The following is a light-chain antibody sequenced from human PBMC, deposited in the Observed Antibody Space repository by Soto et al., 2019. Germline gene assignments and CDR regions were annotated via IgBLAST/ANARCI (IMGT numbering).Light chain of an antibody. J-gene: IGLJ1*01. Sequence: QSALTQPASVSGSPGQSITISCTGTSSDVGGYNFVSWYQQHPDKAPKLMIYDVTNRPSGVSNRFSGSKSGNTAPLTISGLQAEDEAAYYCSSYTSISTYVFGTGTKVTV. V-gene: IGLV2-14*01. CDR2: DVT. CDR3: SSYTSISTYV. CDR1: SSDVGGYNF.